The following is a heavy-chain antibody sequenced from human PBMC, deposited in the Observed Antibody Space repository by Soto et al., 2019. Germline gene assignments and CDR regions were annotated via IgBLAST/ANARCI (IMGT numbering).Heavy chain of an antibody. CDR3: AIDTGVVIPTPPYYYDMDV. V-gene: IGHV1-69*13. J-gene: IGHJ6*02. D-gene: IGHD3-3*01. CDR2: IIPIFGTA. CDR1: GGTFSSYS. Sequence: SLKVSCKAYGGTFSSYSISWVRQAPVQGLEWMGGIIPIFGTANYAQKFQGRVTITADESTSTAYMELSSLRSEDTAVYYCAIDTGVVIPTPPYYYDMDVWGQGTTVTVSS.